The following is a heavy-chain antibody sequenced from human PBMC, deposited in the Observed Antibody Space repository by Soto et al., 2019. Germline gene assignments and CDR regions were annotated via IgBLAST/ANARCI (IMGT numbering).Heavy chain of an antibody. CDR2: ISAYNGNT. V-gene: IGHV1-18*01. CDR1: GYTFTSYG. Sequence: ASVKVSCKASGYTFTSYGISWVRQAPGQGLEWMGWISAYNGNTNYAQRFQGRVTMTTDTSTSTAYMELRSLSSDDTAVYYCARDSSGHRSGMDVWGQGTTVTVSS. CDR3: ARDSSGHRSGMDV. D-gene: IGHD3-22*01. J-gene: IGHJ6*02.